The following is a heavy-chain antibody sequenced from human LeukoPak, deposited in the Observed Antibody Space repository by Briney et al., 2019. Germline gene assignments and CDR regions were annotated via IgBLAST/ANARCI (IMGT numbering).Heavy chain of an antibody. D-gene: IGHD2-15*01. CDR2: IYYSGSTNY. CDR1: GDSMRSIY. Sequence: PSETLSLTCTVSGDSMRSIYWSFIRQPPGKGLEWIGYIYYSGSTNYNYNPSLKSRVTISVDTSKNQFSLKLSSVTAADTAVYYCARHGNCSGGSCYANYYYGIDVWGQGTTVTVSS. J-gene: IGHJ6*02. V-gene: IGHV4-59*08. CDR3: ARHGNCSGGSCYANYYYGIDV.